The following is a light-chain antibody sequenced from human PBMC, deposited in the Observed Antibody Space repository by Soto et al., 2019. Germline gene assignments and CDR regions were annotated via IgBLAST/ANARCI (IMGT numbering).Light chain of an antibody. CDR2: DNT. CDR1: SSNIGADYA. J-gene: IGLJ1*01. V-gene: IGLV1-40*01. Sequence: QSALTQPPSVSGAPGQSVTISCTGSSSNIGADYAVHWYQQLPGTAPKLLIYDNTNRPSGVPDRFSGSKSGTSASLAITGLQGEDEADYYCQSFDSTLSGSYVFGTGTKVTVL. CDR3: QSFDSTLSGSYV.